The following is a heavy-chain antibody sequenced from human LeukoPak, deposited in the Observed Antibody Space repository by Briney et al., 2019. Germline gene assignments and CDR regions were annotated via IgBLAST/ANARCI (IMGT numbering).Heavy chain of an antibody. V-gene: IGHV3-23*01. J-gene: IGHJ3*02. Sequence: GGSLRLSCAASGFTFSSYAMSWVRQAPGKGLEWVSAISGSGGSTYYADSVKGRFTISRDNSKNTLYLQMNSLRAEDTAVYYCAKFYCSSTSCYRLDAFDIWGQGTMVTVSS. CDR2: ISGSGGST. CDR1: GFTFSSYA. D-gene: IGHD2-2*02. CDR3: AKFYCSSTSCYRLDAFDI.